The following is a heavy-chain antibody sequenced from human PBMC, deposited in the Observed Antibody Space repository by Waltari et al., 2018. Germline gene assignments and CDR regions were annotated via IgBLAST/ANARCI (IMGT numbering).Heavy chain of an antibody. CDR3: ARHPDGDGLFDY. Sequence: QVQLQESGPGLVKPSETLSLTCTVSGGSISSYYWSWIRQPPGKGLEWIGYIYYSGSTNYNPSLKSRVTISVDTSKNQFSLKLSSVTAADTAVYYCARHPDGDGLFDYWGQGTLVTVSS. D-gene: IGHD3-3*01. CDR2: IYYSGST. CDR1: GGSISSYY. J-gene: IGHJ4*02. V-gene: IGHV4-59*08.